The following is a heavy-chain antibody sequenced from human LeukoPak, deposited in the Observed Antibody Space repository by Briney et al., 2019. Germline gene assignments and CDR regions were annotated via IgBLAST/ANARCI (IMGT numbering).Heavy chain of an antibody. CDR1: GFNFGVFW. D-gene: IGHD3-22*01. CDR2: MNEGGSHI. V-gene: IGHV3-7*01. CDR3: AKGRAGNYYYDSSDY. Sequence: GGSLRLSCAASGFNFGVFWMSWVRQAPGRGLQWVASMNEGGSHIYYEDSVKGRFTISRDNARKSLFLQMNSLRAEDTAVYYCAKGRAGNYYYDSSDYWGQGTLVTVSS. J-gene: IGHJ4*02.